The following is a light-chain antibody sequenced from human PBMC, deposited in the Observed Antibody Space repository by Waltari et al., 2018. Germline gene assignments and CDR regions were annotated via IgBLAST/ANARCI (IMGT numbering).Light chain of an antibody. V-gene: IGLV2-23*03. CDR1: SNNVGSYNL. CDR2: EGS. CDR3: CSNVGTSAF. Sequence: QAGPTQPASVSGSPGQSITIPCTGTSNNVGSYNLFPWYQQHPGKPPKLIIYEGSKRPSGVSNRFSGSKSDNTASLTLSGLQPDDEADYYCCSNVGTSAFFGGGTKLTVL. J-gene: IGLJ2*01.